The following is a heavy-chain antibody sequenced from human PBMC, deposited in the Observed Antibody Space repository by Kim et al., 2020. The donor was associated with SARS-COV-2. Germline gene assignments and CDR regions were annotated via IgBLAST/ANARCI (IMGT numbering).Heavy chain of an antibody. CDR3: AKVHSYYCLAFGITDDY. J-gene: IGHJ6*01. Sequence: GGSLRLSCAASGITSGSYGMSLVRQAPGKGLEWVSAIRRTGGYTYYAYYVKGRFAISRDSSKNTLYLQMTSLRAEETAAYYCAKVHSYYCLAFGITDDY. CDR2: IRRTGGYT. D-gene: IGHD3-10*01. V-gene: IGHV3-23*01. CDR1: GITSGSYG.